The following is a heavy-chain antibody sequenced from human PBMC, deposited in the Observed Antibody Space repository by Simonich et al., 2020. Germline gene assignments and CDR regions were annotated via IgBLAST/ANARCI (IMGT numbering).Heavy chain of an antibody. J-gene: IGHJ4*02. CDR2: NNPNSGGT. CDR3: ARSSDLLNWNDGPYY. D-gene: IGHD1-1*01. V-gene: IGHV1-2*02. CDR1: GYTFTGHY. Sequence: QVQLVQSGAEVKKPGASVKVSCKASGYTFTGHYMHWVRQAPGQGLEWMGKNNPNSGGTNYAQKCQGRVTMTRDTSISTAYMELSRLRSDDTAVYYRARSSDLLNWNDGPYYWGQGTLVTVSS.